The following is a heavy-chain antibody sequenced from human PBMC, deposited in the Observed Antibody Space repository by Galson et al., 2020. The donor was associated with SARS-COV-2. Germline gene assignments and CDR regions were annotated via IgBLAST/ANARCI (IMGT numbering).Heavy chain of an antibody. CDR2: IDWDDDK. D-gene: IGHD6-19*01. CDR1: GFSLSTSGMC. Sequence: SGPTLVKPNQTLTLTCTFSGFSLSTSGMCVSWIRQPPGQALEWLARIDWDDDKYYSTSLKTRLTISKDTSNNQVVLTMTNMDPVDTATYYCARIRVAVAGTPFYYGGQGTLVTVSS. CDR3: ARIRVAVAGTPFYY. V-gene: IGHV2-70*11. J-gene: IGHJ4*02.